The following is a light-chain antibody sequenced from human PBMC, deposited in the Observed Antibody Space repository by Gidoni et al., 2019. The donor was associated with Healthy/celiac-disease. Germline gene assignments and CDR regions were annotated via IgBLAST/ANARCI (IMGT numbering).Light chain of an antibody. V-gene: IGKV3-11*01. CDR2: DAS. J-gene: IGKJ4*01. Sequence: EIVLTQSPATLSLSPGERATLSCRASQSVSSYLAWYQQKPGQAPRLRIYDASNRATGIPARFIGSGSGTAFTLTISSLEPEDFAVYYCQQRSNWPLTFGGETKVEIK. CDR3: QQRSNWPLT. CDR1: QSVSSY.